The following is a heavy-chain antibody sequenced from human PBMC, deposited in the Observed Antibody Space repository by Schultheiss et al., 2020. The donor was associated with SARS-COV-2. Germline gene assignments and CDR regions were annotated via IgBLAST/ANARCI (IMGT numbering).Heavy chain of an antibody. CDR1: GFTFSSYA. Sequence: GESLKISCAASGFTFSSYAMSWVRQAPGKGLEWVSAISGSGGSTYYADSVKGRFTISRDNSKNTLYLQMNSLRAEDTAVYYCAKGGPRRGFGELLGGKYYYYYGMDVWGQGTTVTVSS. D-gene: IGHD3-10*01. V-gene: IGHV3-23*01. J-gene: IGHJ6*02. CDR2: ISGSGGST. CDR3: AKGGPRRGFGELLGGKYYYYYGMDV.